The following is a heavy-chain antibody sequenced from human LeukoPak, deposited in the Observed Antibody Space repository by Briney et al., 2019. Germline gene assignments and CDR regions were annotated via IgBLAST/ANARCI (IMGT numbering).Heavy chain of an antibody. CDR3: AKVRQPSPSFDY. CDR2: ISGSGGST. V-gene: IGHV3-23*01. Sequence: GGSLRLSCAASGFTFSSYAMSWVRQAPGKGLEWVSAISGSGGSTYYADSVKGRFTISRDNSKNTLYLQMNSLGAEDTAVYYCAKVRQPSPSFDYWGQGTLVTVSS. J-gene: IGHJ4*02. CDR1: GFTFSSYA. D-gene: IGHD6-13*01.